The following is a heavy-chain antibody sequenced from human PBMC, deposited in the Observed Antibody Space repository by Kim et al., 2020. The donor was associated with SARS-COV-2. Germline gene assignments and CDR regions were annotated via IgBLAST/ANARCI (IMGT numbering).Heavy chain of an antibody. V-gene: IGHV3-49*03. CDR2: IRSKAYGGTT. CDR3: TRGRVGYYYGPEDAFDI. CDR1: GFTFGDYA. D-gene: IGHD3-10*01. J-gene: IGHJ3*02. Sequence: GGSLRLSCTASGFTFGDYAMSWFRQAPGKGLEWVGFIRSKAYGGTTEYAASVKGRFTISRDDSKSIAYLQMNSLKTEDTAVYYCTRGRVGYYYGPEDAFDIWGQGTMVTVSS.